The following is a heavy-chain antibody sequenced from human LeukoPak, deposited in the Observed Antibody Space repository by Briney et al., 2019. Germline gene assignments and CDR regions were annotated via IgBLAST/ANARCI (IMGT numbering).Heavy chain of an antibody. CDR1: GGSISSYY. D-gene: IGHD6-19*01. CDR3: ARRVSGIAVAGYFDY. Sequence: SETLSLTCTVSGGSISSYYWSWLRQPPGKGLAWIGYIYYSGSTNYNPSLKSRVTISVDTSKNQFSLKLSSVTAADTAVYYCARRVSGIAVAGYFDYWGQGTLVTVSS. CDR2: IYYSGST. V-gene: IGHV4-59*08. J-gene: IGHJ4*02.